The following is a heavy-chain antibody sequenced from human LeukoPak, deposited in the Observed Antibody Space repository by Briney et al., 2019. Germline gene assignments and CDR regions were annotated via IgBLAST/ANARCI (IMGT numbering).Heavy chain of an antibody. CDR3: ASTGLYDSSGYYRY. D-gene: IGHD3-22*01. CDR2: IYYSGST. Sequence: SETLSLTCTVSGGSISSSSYYWGWIRQPPGKGLEWIGSIYYSGSTYYNPSLKSRVTISVDTSKNQFSLKLSSVTAADTAVYYCASTGLYDSSGYYRYWGQGTLVTVSS. V-gene: IGHV4-39*01. J-gene: IGHJ4*02. CDR1: GGSISSSSYY.